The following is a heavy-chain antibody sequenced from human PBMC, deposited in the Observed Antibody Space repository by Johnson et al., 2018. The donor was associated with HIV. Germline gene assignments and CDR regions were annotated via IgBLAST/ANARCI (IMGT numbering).Heavy chain of an antibody. J-gene: IGHJ3*01. D-gene: IGHD1-26*01. V-gene: IGHV3-NL1*01. CDR1: GFTLSSHG. Sequence: LVESGGGVVQPGRSLTLSCAASGFTLSSHGIHWVRQAPGKGLEWVSVIYSGGSTYYADSVKGRFTISRDNSKNTLYLQMNSLRAEDTTMYYCARGGVGYSGSYHDAFDLWGQGTMVTVSS. CDR2: IYSGGST. CDR3: ARGGVGYSGSYHDAFDL.